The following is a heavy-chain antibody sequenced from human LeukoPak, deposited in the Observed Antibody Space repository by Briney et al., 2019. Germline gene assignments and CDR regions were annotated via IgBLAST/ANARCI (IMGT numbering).Heavy chain of an antibody. CDR3: AVGTSYYGSEPDY. D-gene: IGHD3-10*01. CDR1: GYSIKSGYS. Sequence: SETLSLTCTVSGYSIKSGYSWGWIQQPPGKGLEWIGNIYHSGSSFYMSSLKSRLTISVDTSKNQFSLKLISVTAADTAVYFCAVGTSYYGSEPDYWGQGTLVTVSS. V-gene: IGHV4-38-2*02. J-gene: IGHJ4*02. CDR2: IYHSGSS.